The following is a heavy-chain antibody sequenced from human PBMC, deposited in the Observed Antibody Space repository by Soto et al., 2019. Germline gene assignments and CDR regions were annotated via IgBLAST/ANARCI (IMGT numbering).Heavy chain of an antibody. CDR1: GFTFSSYG. Sequence: VQLVESGGTVDQPGGSLRLSCVGSGFTFSSYGMHWVRQAPGKGLECVAVISDTGSSHYYAASVEGRFTISRENSKNTLSLHMDRLRVEDTAVYYCAKDRGGDCPDNSCYFGADYWGQGTPVTVSS. J-gene: IGHJ4*02. CDR3: AKDRGGDCPDNSCYFGADY. D-gene: IGHD2-2*01. CDR2: ISDTGSSH. V-gene: IGHV3-30*18.